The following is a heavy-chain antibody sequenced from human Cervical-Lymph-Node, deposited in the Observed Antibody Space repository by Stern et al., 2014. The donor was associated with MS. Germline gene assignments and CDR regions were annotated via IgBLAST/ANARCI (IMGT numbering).Heavy chain of an antibody. CDR2: ISYDGSKE. Sequence: DQLVESGGGVVQPGRSLRLSCAASGFTFSSLAMHWVRQAPGKGLEWVSLISYDGSKEDYADSVKGRFTISRDNSKNTLYLQLNSLRVEDTAVYYCATKAPPYCSGASCYEYWGQGTLVTVSS. J-gene: IGHJ4*02. CDR3: ATKAPPYCSGASCYEY. D-gene: IGHD2-15*01. CDR1: GFTFSSLA. V-gene: IGHV3-30*04.